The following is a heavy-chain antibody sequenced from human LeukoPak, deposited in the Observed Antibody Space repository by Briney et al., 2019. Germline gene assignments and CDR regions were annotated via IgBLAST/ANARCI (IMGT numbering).Heavy chain of an antibody. CDR1: GYTFTAYY. D-gene: IGHD5-12*01. CDR2: INPNSGGT. J-gene: IGHJ4*02. V-gene: IGHV1-2*02. Sequence: ASVKVSCKASGYTFTAYYMHWVRQAPGQGLEWMGWINPNSGGTNYAQKFQGRVTMTRDTSISTAYMELRRLRSDDPAVYYCARVDIVATNHQDFDYWGQGTLVTVSS. CDR3: ARVDIVATNHQDFDY.